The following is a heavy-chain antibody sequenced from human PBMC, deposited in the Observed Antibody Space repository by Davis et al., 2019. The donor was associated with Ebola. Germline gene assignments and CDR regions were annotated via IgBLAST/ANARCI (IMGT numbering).Heavy chain of an antibody. Sequence: KVSCKGSGYTFTSYWISWVRHMPGRGLEWLGRIDPSDSYTNYRPSFQGHVTISVDKSNSTAYLQWDSLKASDTAMYYCARHRTLYYGMDVWGQGTTVTVSS. CDR2: IDPSDSYT. CDR3: ARHRTLYYGMDV. J-gene: IGHJ6*02. CDR1: GYTFTSYW. V-gene: IGHV5-10-1*01.